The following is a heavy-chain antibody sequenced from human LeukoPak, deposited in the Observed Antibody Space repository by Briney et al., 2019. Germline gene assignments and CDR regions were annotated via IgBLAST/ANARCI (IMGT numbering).Heavy chain of an antibody. CDR3: AKVPYSDYGAGRPPFMDV. J-gene: IGHJ6*02. Sequence: GGSLRLSCAASGFTFSNYAMSWVRQAPGEGLEWVSTISDSGGGTYYADSVKGRFTISRDNSKNTLYLQMDSLRAEDTAIHYCAKVPYSDYGAGRPPFMDVWGQGTTVAVSS. V-gene: IGHV3-23*01. CDR2: ISDSGGGT. D-gene: IGHD3-10*01. CDR1: GFTFSNYA.